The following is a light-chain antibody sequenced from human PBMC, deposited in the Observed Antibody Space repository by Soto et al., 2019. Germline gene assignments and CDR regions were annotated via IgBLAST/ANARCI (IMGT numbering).Light chain of an antibody. Sequence: QSVLTQPASVSGSPGQSITISCTGTSSDVGDHNSVSWYQQQPGKAPKLMIYAVSNRPSGGSNRFSGSKSGNTASLTISGLQAEDEADYYCSSYTTSTTVIFGGGTKLTVL. CDR3: SSYTTSTTVI. J-gene: IGLJ2*01. V-gene: IGLV2-14*03. CDR2: AVS. CDR1: SSDVGDHNS.